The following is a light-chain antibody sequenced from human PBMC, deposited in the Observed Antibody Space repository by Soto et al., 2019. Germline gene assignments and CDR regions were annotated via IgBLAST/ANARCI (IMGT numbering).Light chain of an antibody. CDR1: QSVSSY. V-gene: IGKV3-11*01. Sequence: EIVLTQSPATLSLSPGERATLSCRASQSVSSYLAWYQQKPGQAPRLLIYDASNRATGIPARFSGRGSGTDFTLTISSLEPEDFAVYYCQQSHNWPRTFGQGTKVDIK. CDR3: QQSHNWPRT. CDR2: DAS. J-gene: IGKJ1*01.